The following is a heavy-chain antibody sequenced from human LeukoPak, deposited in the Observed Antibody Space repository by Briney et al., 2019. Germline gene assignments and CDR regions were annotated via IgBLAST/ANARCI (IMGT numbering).Heavy chain of an antibody. Sequence: PSETLSLTCTVSGGSISSSSYYWGWIRQPPGKGLEWIGSTYYSGSTYYNPSLKSRVTISVDTPKNQSSLKLSSVTAADTAVYYCARRKPDHCSSTSCYQARNWFDPWGQGTLVTVSS. CDR3: ARRKPDHCSSTSCYQARNWFDP. D-gene: IGHD2-2*01. CDR1: GGSISSSSYY. V-gene: IGHV4-39*01. CDR2: TYYSGST. J-gene: IGHJ5*02.